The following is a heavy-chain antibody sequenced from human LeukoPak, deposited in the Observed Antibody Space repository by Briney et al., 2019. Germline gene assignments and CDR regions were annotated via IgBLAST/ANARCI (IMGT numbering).Heavy chain of an antibody. CDR3: ATGFYCSSTSCPFENP. V-gene: IGHV1-24*01. CDR1: GYTLTELS. D-gene: IGHD2-2*01. Sequence: GASVKVSCEVSGYTLTELSMHWVRQAPGKGLECMGGFDPEDGETIYAQKFQGRVNMTEDTSTDTAYMELSSLRSEDTAVYYCATGFYCSSTSCPFENPWGEGTLVTVSS. J-gene: IGHJ5*02. CDR2: FDPEDGET.